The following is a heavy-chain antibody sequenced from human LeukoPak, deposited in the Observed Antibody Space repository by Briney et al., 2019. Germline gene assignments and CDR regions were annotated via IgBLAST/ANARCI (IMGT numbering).Heavy chain of an antibody. Sequence: SSETLSLTCAVYGGSFSGYYWNRIRQPPGKGLEWIGEINQSGSTNYNPSLKSRVTISFDTSKNQFSLKLSSVTAADTAVYYCARGRAFFDWGQGTLVTVSS. CDR2: INQSGST. CDR1: GGSFSGYY. V-gene: IGHV4-34*01. J-gene: IGHJ4*02. D-gene: IGHD3-3*02. CDR3: ARGRAFFD.